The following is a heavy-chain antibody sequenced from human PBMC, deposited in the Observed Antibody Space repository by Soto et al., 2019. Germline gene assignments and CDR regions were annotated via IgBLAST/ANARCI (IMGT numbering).Heavy chain of an antibody. CDR1: GYTFTGYY. D-gene: IGHD2-2*01. CDR2: INPNSGGT. CDR3: ARHDCISTSCYYYYYYSMDV. V-gene: IGHV1-2*04. J-gene: IGHJ6*02. Sequence: ASVKVSCKASGYTFTGYYMHWVRQAPGQGLERMGWINPNSGGTNYAQKFQGWVTMTRDTSISTAYLELSRLRSDGTAVYYCARHDCISTSCYYYYYYSMDVWGQGTTVTVS.